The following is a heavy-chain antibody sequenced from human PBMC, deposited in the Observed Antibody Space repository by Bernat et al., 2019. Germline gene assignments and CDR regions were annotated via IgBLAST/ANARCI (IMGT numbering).Heavy chain of an antibody. Sequence: EVQLLESGGGLVQPGGSLRLSCAASGFTFSSYAMSWVRQAPGKGLEWVSAISGSGGSTYYADSVKGRFTISRDNSKNTLYLQMNSLRAEDTAVYYCAKIDGQDIAVEEEGWFDTWGQGTLVTVSS. J-gene: IGHJ5*02. D-gene: IGHD6-19*01. V-gene: IGHV3-23*01. CDR3: AKIDGQDIAVEEEGWFDT. CDR2: ISGSGGST. CDR1: GFTFSSYA.